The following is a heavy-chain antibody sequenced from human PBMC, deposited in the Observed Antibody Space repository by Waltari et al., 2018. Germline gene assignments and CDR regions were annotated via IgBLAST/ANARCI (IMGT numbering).Heavy chain of an antibody. Sequence: EVQLVESGGGLVQTGRSLRLSCAASGFTFDDYAMHWVRQAPGKGMEWVSGIRLNSGSVGYADSVKGRFTISIDNAKNALYLQMNSLRAEDTALYYCAKAYPSSWYDAFDICGQGTMVTVSS. CDR1: GFTFDDYA. CDR3: AKAYPSSWYDAFDI. J-gene: IGHJ3*02. CDR2: IRLNSGSV. D-gene: IGHD6-13*01. V-gene: IGHV3-9*01.